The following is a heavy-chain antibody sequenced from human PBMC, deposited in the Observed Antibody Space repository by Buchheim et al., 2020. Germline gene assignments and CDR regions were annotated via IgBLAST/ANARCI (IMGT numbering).Heavy chain of an antibody. V-gene: IGHV3-73*01. Sequence: EVQLVDSGGGLVQPGGSLKLSCAASGFTFSGSAMHWVRQASGKGLEWVGRIRNKANSYATAYEASVKGRFTISRDDSKNMAYLQMNSLKTEDTAVYYCTRGQGFHCTGGVCYPAFDYWGQGTLVTVSS. D-gene: IGHD2-8*02. CDR3: TRGQGFHCTGGVCYPAFDY. J-gene: IGHJ4*02. CDR2: IRNKANSYAT. CDR1: GFTFSGSA.